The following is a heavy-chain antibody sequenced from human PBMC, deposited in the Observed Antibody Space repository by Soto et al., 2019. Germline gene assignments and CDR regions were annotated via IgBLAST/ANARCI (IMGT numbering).Heavy chain of an antibody. D-gene: IGHD5-12*01. Sequence: EVQLVESGGGLVQPGGSLRLSCAASGFTFSHHLMHWVRQAPGKGLVWVARINSDGSGTNYADSVKGRFTISRDNTKNTLYVQMSSLTTEYKAVYYCARGDISSDYLSSKYAMDVWGQGTTVTVSS. V-gene: IGHV3-74*01. J-gene: IGHJ6*02. CDR3: ARGDISSDYLSSKYAMDV. CDR1: GFTFSHHL. CDR2: INSDGSGT.